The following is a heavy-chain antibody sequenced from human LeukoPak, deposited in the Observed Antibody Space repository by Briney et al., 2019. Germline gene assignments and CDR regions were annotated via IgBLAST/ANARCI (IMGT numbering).Heavy chain of an antibody. Sequence: GGSLRLSCAASGFTFSSYEMNWVRQAPGKGLEWVSYISSSGSTIYYADSVKGRFTISRDNAKNSLYLQMNSLRAEDTAVYYCARVSITMVRGGNLVYYYMDVWGKGTTVTVSS. V-gene: IGHV3-48*03. CDR1: GFTFSSYE. CDR2: ISSSGSTI. CDR3: ARVSITMVRGGNLVYYYMDV. D-gene: IGHD3-10*01. J-gene: IGHJ6*03.